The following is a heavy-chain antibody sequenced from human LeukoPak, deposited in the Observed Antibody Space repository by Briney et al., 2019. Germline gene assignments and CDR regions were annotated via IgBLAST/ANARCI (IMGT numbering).Heavy chain of an antibody. CDR1: GYTFTGYY. Sequence: ASVKVSCKASGYTFTGYYMHWVRQAPGQGLEWMGRINPNSGGTNYAQKFQCRVTMTRDTSISTAYMELSRLRSDDTAVYYCAREAVYCSGGSCDDAFDIWGQGTMVTVSS. CDR3: AREAVYCSGGSCDDAFDI. J-gene: IGHJ3*02. V-gene: IGHV1-2*06. D-gene: IGHD2-15*01. CDR2: INPNSGGT.